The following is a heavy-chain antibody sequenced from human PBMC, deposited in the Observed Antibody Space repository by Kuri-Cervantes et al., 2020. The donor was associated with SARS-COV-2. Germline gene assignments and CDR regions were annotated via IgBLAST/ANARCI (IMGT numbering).Heavy chain of an antibody. D-gene: IGHD4-11*01. J-gene: IGHJ4*02. V-gene: IGHV3-33*01. Sequence: GESLKISCAAPGFTFSSYGMHWVRQAPGKGLEWVAVIWYDGSNKYYADSVKGRFTISRDNPKNTLYLQMNSLRAEDTAVYYCARDNSYFDYWGQGTLVTVSS. CDR2: IWYDGSNK. CDR3: ARDNSYFDY. CDR1: GFTFSSYG.